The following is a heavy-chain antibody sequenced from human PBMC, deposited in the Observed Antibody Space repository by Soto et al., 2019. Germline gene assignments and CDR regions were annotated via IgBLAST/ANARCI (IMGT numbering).Heavy chain of an antibody. J-gene: IGHJ4*02. V-gene: IGHV4-59*01. CDR3: ARDEPVYSGFDY. CDR2: IYYSGST. D-gene: IGHD5-12*01. Sequence: QVQLQESGPGLVKPSETLSLTCTVSGGSISSYYWSWIRQPPGKGLEWIGYIYYSGSTNYNPSLKSRVTISVDTSKNQLSLKLSSVTAADTAVYYCARDEPVYSGFDYWGQGTLVTVSS. CDR1: GGSISSYY.